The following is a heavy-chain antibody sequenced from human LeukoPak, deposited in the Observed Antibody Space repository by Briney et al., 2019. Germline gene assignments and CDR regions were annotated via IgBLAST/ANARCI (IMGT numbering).Heavy chain of an antibody. J-gene: IGHJ5*02. CDR3: VGEAAGGFDS. CDR2: MNPNDGGI. D-gene: IGHD6-25*01. CDR1: GSGFTGYH. Sequence: GASVKVSCKASGSGFTGYHIHWVRQAPGQGLEWMAWMNPNDGGIRYAQRLQGRVTVTRDTSISTAYMELTGLKSDDTATYYGVGEAAGGFDSWGQGTPVTVSS. V-gene: IGHV1-2*02.